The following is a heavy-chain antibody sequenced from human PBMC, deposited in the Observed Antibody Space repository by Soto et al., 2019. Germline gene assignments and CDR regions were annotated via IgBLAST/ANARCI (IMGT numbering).Heavy chain of an antibody. D-gene: IGHD3-3*01. CDR2: IYYSGST. CDR3: AREGGSGYYQHNWFDP. Sequence: SETLSLTCTVSGGSISSGGYYWSWIRQHPGKGLEWIGYIYYSGSTYYNPSLKSRVTISVDTSKNQFSLKLSSVTAADTAVYYCAREGGSGYYQHNWFDPWGQGTLVTV. CDR1: GGSISSGGYY. V-gene: IGHV4-31*03. J-gene: IGHJ5*02.